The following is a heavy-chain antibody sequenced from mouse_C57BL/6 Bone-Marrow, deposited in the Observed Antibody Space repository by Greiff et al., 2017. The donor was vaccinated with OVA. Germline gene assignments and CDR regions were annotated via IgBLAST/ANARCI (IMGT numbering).Heavy chain of an antibody. CDR1: GYTFTDSY. D-gene: IGHD1-1*01. CDR3: ARSRWGYYYGSSQGFAY. CDR2: IFPGSGST. V-gene: IGHV1-75*01. Sequence: QVQLQQSGPELVKPGASVKISCKASGYTFTDSYINWVKQRPGQGLEWIGWIFPGSGSTYYNEKFKGKATLTVDKSSSTAYMLLSSLTSEDSAVYFCARSRWGYYYGSSQGFAYWGQGTLVTVSA. J-gene: IGHJ3*01.